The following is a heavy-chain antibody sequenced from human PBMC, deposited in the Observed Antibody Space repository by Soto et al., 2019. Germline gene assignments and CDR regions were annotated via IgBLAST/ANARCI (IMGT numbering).Heavy chain of an antibody. CDR2: MNPNNGNT. Sequence: QVQLVQSGAEVKKPGASVKVSCKASGYTFTSYDINWVRQATGQGLEWMGRMNPNNGNTAYAQKFQGRVTMTRTTSISTAYMELSSLRSEDTAVYYCARGADNWNDGYWFDPWGQGTPVTVSS. J-gene: IGHJ5*02. D-gene: IGHD1-1*01. CDR1: GYTFTSYD. V-gene: IGHV1-8*01. CDR3: ARGADNWNDGYWFDP.